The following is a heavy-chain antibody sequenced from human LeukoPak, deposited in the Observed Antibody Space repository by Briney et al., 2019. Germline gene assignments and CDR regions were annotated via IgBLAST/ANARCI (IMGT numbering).Heavy chain of an antibody. V-gene: IGHV1-69*01. Sequence: ASVKVSCKASGGTVSSYVISWVRQAPGQGLEWMGEIIPVFGTTNYAQKFQGRVTITADESTSTVYMELTSLRSEDTAVYYCARYVIAAAGHLDYYYYYYMDVWGKGTTVAVSS. J-gene: IGHJ6*03. CDR2: IIPVFGTT. CDR3: ARYVIAAAGHLDYYYYYYMDV. CDR1: GGTVSSYV. D-gene: IGHD6-13*01.